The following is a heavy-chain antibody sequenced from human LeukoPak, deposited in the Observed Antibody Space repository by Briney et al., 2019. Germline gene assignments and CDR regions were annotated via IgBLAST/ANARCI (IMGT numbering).Heavy chain of an antibody. CDR1: GFXXXSYA. Sequence: SGFXXXSYAMSWVRQAPGKGLEWVSAISGSGGSTYYADSVKGRFTISRDNSKNTLYLQMNSLRAEDTAVYYCAKVLSRELPQAGSDYWGQGTLVTVSS. V-gene: IGHV3-23*01. CDR2: ISGSGGST. D-gene: IGHD1-26*01. CDR3: AKVLSRELPQAGSDY. J-gene: IGHJ4*02.